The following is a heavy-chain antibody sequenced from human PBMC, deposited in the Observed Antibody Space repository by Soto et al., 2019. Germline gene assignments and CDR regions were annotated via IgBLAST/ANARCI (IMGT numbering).Heavy chain of an antibody. D-gene: IGHD3-9*01. CDR3: TTGYFDWLPHTNGPYGMDV. CDR2: IKSKSDGGTI. Sequence: PGGSLRLSCAASGFAFNNAWMNWVRQAPGKGLEWVGRIKSKSDGGTIDYTAPVKDRFIMSRDDSKNTLYLQMNSLKTEDTAVYYCTTGYFDWLPHTNGPYGMDVWGQGTTVTVSS. J-gene: IGHJ6*02. V-gene: IGHV3-15*01. CDR1: GFAFNNAW.